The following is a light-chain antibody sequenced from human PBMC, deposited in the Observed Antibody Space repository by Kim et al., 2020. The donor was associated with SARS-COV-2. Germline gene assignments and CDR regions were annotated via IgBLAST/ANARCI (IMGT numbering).Light chain of an antibody. CDR3: QSYDSSLSVV. J-gene: IGLJ2*01. CDR2: ANT. V-gene: IGLV1-40*01. Sequence: GQRVTISCTGSRSNIGAGYDVHWYQQLPGTAPKLLIYANTNRPSGVPDRFSGSKSGTSASLAITGLQAEDEADYYCQSYDSSLSVVFGGGTKLTVL. CDR1: RSNIGAGYD.